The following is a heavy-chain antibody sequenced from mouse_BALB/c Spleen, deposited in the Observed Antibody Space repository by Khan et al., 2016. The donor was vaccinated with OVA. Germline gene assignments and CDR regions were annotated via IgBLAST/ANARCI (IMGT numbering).Heavy chain of an antibody. V-gene: IGHV3-2*02. CDR1: GYSITNGYG. D-gene: IGHD1-2*01. CDR2: ISYSGNT. Sequence: EVQLQESGPGLVKPSQSLSLTCTVTGYSITNGYGWNWIRQFPGNKLEWMGYISYSGNTNYNQYLKSRISITRDTSKNQFFLQLNSVTTEDTATYYVARTARINYWGQGTTLTVSS. CDR3: ARTARINY. J-gene: IGHJ2*01.